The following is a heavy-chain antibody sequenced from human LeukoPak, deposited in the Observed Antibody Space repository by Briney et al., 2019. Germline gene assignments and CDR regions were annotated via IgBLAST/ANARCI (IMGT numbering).Heavy chain of an antibody. CDR2: ISYDGSNK. J-gene: IGHJ4*02. CDR1: GFTFSSYA. Sequence: GGSLRLSCAASGFTFSSYAMHWVRQAPGKGLEWVAVISYDGSNKYYADSVKGRFTISRDNSKNTLYLQMNSLRAEDTAVYYCAGAPRGGYSSGWFRRYFDYWGQGTLVTVSS. CDR3: AGAPRGGYSSGWFRRYFDY. V-gene: IGHV3-30-3*01. D-gene: IGHD6-19*01.